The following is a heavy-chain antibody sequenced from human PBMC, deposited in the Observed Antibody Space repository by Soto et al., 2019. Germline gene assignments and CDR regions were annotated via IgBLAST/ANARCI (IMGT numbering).Heavy chain of an antibody. CDR2: IYHSGNT. CDR1: GASINSSNW. J-gene: IGHJ4*02. CDR3: ARSVFGALAVDY. D-gene: IGHD3-16*01. V-gene: IGHV4-4*02. Sequence: QVQLQESGPGLVKPWGTLSLTCAVSGASINSSNWWSWVRQSPGKGLEWIGEIYHSGNTNYNPSLKSRVTISVDKSKIQLSLKVTSVTAADTAVYYCARSVFGALAVDYWGQGTPVTVSS.